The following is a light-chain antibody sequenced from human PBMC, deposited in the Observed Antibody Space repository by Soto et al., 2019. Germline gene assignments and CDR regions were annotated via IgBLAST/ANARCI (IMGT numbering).Light chain of an antibody. CDR2: GVS. CDR1: QSISGE. Sequence: EIVMTQSLATLSVSPGERATLSCRASQSISGELAWYQQRPGQPPRLLIYGVSTRATGVPDRFSGSGSGSDFTLTTSGLQSEDFAVYYCQQGHDWPLTFGQG. J-gene: IGKJ2*01. CDR3: QQGHDWPLT. V-gene: IGKV3-15*01.